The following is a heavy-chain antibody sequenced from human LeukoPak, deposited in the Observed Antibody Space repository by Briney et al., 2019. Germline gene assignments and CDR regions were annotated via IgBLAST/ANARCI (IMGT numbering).Heavy chain of an antibody. CDR2: ISYDGSNK. Sequence: GGSLKLSCAASGFTFSSYAMHWVRQAPGKGLEWVAVISYDGSNKYYADSVKGRFTISRDNSKNTLYLQMNSLRAEDTAVYYCVVFLEWLLSFDYWGQGTLVTVSS. J-gene: IGHJ4*02. CDR3: VVFLEWLLSFDY. D-gene: IGHD3-3*01. V-gene: IGHV3-30-3*01. CDR1: GFTFSSYA.